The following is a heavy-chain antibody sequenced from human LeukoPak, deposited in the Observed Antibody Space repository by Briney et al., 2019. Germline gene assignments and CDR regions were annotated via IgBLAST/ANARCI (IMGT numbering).Heavy chain of an antibody. J-gene: IGHJ6*03. Sequence: SETLSLTCAVYGGSFSGYYWSWIRQPPGKGLEWIGYIYYSGSTNYNPSLKSRVTISVDTSKNQFSLKLSSVTAADTAVYYCARSPVATRNYYYYMDVWGKGTTVTISS. CDR1: GGSFSGYY. D-gene: IGHD5-12*01. V-gene: IGHV4-59*01. CDR2: IYYSGST. CDR3: ARSPVATRNYYYYMDV.